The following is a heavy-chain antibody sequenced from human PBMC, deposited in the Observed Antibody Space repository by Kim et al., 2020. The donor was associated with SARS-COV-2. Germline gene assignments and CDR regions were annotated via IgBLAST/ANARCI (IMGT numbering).Heavy chain of an antibody. D-gene: IGHD3-9*01. Sequence: ASVKVSCKASGYTFTSYYMHWVRQAPGQGLEWMGIINPSGGSTSYAQKFQGRVTMTRDTSTSTVYMELSSLRSEDTAGNYCARADWLFIFDYWGQGTLVTVSS. CDR2: INPSGGST. CDR1: GYTFTSYY. V-gene: IGHV1-46*01. J-gene: IGHJ4*02. CDR3: ARADWLFIFDY.